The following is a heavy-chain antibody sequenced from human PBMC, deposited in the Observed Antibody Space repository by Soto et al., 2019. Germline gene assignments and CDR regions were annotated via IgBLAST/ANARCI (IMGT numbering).Heavy chain of an antibody. J-gene: IGHJ5*02. CDR1: GGSISSSSYY. D-gene: IGHD2-15*01. CDR3: ARQGYCSGGSCYLFDP. CDR2: IYYSGST. V-gene: IGHV4-39*01. Sequence: SETLSLTCTVSGGSISSSSYYWGWIRQHPGKGLEWIGSIYYSGSTYYNPSLKSRVTISVDTSKNQFSLKLSSVTAADTAVYYCARQGYCSGGSCYLFDPWGQGTLVTVSS.